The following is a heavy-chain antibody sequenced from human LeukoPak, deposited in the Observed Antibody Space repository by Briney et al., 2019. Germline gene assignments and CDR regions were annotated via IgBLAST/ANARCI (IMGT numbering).Heavy chain of an antibody. Sequence: QTGGSLRLSCAASGFTFSGSAMHWVRQASGKGLEWVGRIRSKANSYATAYAASVKGRFTISRDDSKNTAYLQMNSQKTEDTAVYYCSRHILLWFGEPTYDAFDIWGQGTMVTVSS. D-gene: IGHD3-10*01. V-gene: IGHV3-73*01. CDR2: IRSKANSYAT. J-gene: IGHJ3*02. CDR1: GFTFSGSA. CDR3: SRHILLWFGEPTYDAFDI.